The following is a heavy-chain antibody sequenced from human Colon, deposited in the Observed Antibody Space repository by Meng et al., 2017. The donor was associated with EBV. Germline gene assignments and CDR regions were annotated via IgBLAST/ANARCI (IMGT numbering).Heavy chain of an antibody. V-gene: IGHV4-34*01. CDR1: GGSFRDYY. J-gene: IGHJ5*02. CDR3: ARRGPSGNFSP. CDR2: IDHRGNT. D-gene: IGHD3-10*01. Sequence: QLQQWGAGLLKPSETLSRSCAVYGGSFRDYYWTWIRHPPGKGLEWIGEIDHRGNTKYNPSLKSRVTISLDTSKKQFSLKVSSVTAADSAVYYCARRGPSGNFSPWSQGALVTVSS.